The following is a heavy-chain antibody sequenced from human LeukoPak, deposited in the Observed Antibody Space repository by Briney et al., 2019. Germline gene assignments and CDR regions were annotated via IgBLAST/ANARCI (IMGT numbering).Heavy chain of an antibody. CDR3: ARRLWFGELAFDY. V-gene: IGHV4-59*01. D-gene: IGHD3-10*01. CDR2: IYYSGST. CDR1: GGSISSYY. Sequence: SETLSLTCTVSGGSISSYYWSWIRQPPGKGLEWIGYIYYSGSTNYNPSLKSRVTISVDTSKNQFSLKLSSVTAADTAVYYCARRLWFGELAFDYWGQGTLVTLSS. J-gene: IGHJ4*02.